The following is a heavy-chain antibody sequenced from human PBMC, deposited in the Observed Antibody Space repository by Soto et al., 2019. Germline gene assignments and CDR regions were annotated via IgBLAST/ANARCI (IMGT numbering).Heavy chain of an antibody. J-gene: IGHJ4*02. CDR3: ARARFGELLSYYFDY. D-gene: IGHD3-10*01. CDR1: GYTFTGYY. CDR2: INPNSGGT. V-gene: IGHV1-2*04. Sequence: ASVKVSCKASGYTFTGYYMHWVRQAPGQGLEWMGWINPNSGGTNYAQKFQGWVTMTRDTSISTAYMELSRLRSDDTAVYYCARARFGELLSYYFDYWGQGTLVTVSS.